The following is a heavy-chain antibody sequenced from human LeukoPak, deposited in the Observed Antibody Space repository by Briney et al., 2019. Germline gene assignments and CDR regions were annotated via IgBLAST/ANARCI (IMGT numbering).Heavy chain of an antibody. D-gene: IGHD4-17*01. CDR3: ARDARTVTTLFDY. V-gene: IGHV3-21*01. Sequence: GGSLRLSCAASGFTSSSYSMNWVRQAPGKGLEWVSSISSSSSYIYYADSVKGRFTISRDNAKNSLYLQMNSLRAEDTAVYYCARDARTVTTLFDYWGQGTLVTVSS. J-gene: IGHJ4*02. CDR2: ISSSSSYI. CDR1: GFTSSSYS.